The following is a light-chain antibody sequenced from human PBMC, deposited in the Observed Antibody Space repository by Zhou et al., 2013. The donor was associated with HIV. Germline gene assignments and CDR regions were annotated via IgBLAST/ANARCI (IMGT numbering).Light chain of an antibody. CDR3: QQYDTWPS. Sequence: AIRMTQSPSSFSASTGDRVTITCRASQGISSYLAWYQQKPGKAPKLLIYAASTLQSGVPSRFSGSGSGRDFTLTISGLQPEDFALYYCQQYDTWPSFGQGTKLQIK. CDR2: AAS. V-gene: IGKV1-8*01. CDR1: QGISSY. J-gene: IGKJ2*01.